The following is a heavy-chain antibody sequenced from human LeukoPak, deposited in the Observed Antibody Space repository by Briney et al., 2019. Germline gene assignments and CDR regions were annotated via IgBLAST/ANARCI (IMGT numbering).Heavy chain of an antibody. J-gene: IGHJ4*02. CDR1: GFTFDDYA. Sequence: GGSLRLSCAASGFTFDDYAMHWVRQGPGKGLEWVSFISGDGSTTYYADSAKGRFTISRDNSKNSLYLQMNSLTTEGIAFYYCAEDTKFYYDFSAGYFDFWGEGTLVTVST. CDR3: AEDTKFYYDFSAGYFDF. D-gene: IGHD3-22*01. CDR2: ISGDGSTT. V-gene: IGHV3-43*02.